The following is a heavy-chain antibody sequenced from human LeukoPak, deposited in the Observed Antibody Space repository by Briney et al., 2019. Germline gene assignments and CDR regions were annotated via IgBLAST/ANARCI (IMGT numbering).Heavy chain of an antibody. J-gene: IGHJ5*02. V-gene: IGHV4-39*07. CDR2: MYYSGST. CDR1: GGSISSYY. Sequence: PSETLSLTCTVSGGSISSYYWGWIRQPPGKGLEWIGSMYYSGSTYYNPSLKSRVTISINTSKNQFSLKLSSVTAADTAVYYCASRGAGDRWFDPWGQGTLVTVSS. D-gene: IGHD7-27*01. CDR3: ASRGAGDRWFDP.